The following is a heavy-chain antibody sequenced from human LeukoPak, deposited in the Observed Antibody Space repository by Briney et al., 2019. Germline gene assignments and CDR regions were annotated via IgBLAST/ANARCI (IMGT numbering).Heavy chain of an antibody. CDR3: ARTEYDDFWSGHNGYFDY. J-gene: IGHJ4*02. D-gene: IGHD3-3*01. Sequence: PVKVSCKASGGTFSSYAISWVRQAPGQGLEWMGGIIPIFGTANYAQKFQGRVTITADESTSTAYMELSSLRSEDTAVYYCARTEYDDFWSGHNGYFDYWGQGTLVTVSS. CDR1: GGTFSSYA. V-gene: IGHV1-69*13. CDR2: IIPIFGTA.